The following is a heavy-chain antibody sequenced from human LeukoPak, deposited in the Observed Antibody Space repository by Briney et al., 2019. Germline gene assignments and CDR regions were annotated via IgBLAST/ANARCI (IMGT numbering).Heavy chain of an antibody. J-gene: IGHJ4*02. Sequence: ASVKVSCKASGYTFSGHYMHWGRQAPGQGLEWMGWINPDTGGTNSAQKFQGRVTMTRDTSISTAYMELTRLTSDDTAVYYCARDGNFDYWGQGTLVAVSS. V-gene: IGHV1-2*02. CDR3: ARDGNFDY. CDR1: GYTFSGHY. CDR2: INPDTGGT.